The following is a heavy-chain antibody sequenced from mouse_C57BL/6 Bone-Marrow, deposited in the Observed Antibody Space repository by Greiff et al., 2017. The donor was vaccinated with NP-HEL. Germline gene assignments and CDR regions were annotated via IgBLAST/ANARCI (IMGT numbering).Heavy chain of an antibody. CDR1: RFNIKDDY. CDR2: IDPENGDT. V-gene: IGHV14-4*01. CDR3: TTTTVVATRAY. J-gene: IGHJ3*01. D-gene: IGHD1-1*01. Sequence: EVQLQQSGAELVRPGASVKLSCTASRFNIKDDYMHWVKQRPEQGLEWIGWIDPENGDTEYASKFQGKATITADTSSNTAYLQLSSLTSEDTAVYYCTTTTVVATRAYWGQGTLVTVSA.